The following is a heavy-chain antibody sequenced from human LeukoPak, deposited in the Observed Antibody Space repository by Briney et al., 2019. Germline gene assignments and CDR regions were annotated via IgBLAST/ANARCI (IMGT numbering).Heavy chain of an antibody. V-gene: IGHV4-30-4*01. CDR1: GGSISSGDYY. CDR2: IYYSGST. J-gene: IGHJ3*02. CDR3: ARTREVLAFDI. Sequence: SETLPLTCTVSGGSISSGDYYWSWIRQPPGKGLEWIGYIYYSGSTYYNPSLKSRVTISVDTSKNQFSLKLSSVTAADTAVYYCARTREVLAFDIWGQGTMVTVSS.